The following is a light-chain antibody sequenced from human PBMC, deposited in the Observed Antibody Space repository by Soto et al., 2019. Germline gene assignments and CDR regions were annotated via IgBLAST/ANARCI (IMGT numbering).Light chain of an antibody. V-gene: IGLV2-11*01. CDR2: DVS. CDR1: SSDVGGYNY. J-gene: IGLJ2*01. CDR3: CSYAGSYSL. Sequence: QSALTQPRSVSGSPGQSVTISCTGTSSDVGGYNYVSWYQQHPGKAPKLMIYDVSKRPSGVPDRFSGSKSGNTASLTSSGLQAEEEADYYCCSYAGSYSLFGGGTKLTVL.